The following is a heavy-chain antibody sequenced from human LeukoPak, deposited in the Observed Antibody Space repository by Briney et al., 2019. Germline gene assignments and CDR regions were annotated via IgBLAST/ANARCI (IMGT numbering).Heavy chain of an antibody. CDR1: GFTFSSYS. J-gene: IGHJ5*02. Sequence: PGGSLRLSCAASGFTFSSYSMNWVRQAPGKGLEWVSSISSSSSYTYYADSVKGRFTISRDNAKNSLYLQMNSLRAEDTAVYYCARYSSGWYDWFDPWGQGTLVTVSS. CDR3: ARYSSGWYDWFDP. V-gene: IGHV3-21*01. D-gene: IGHD6-19*01. CDR2: ISSSSSYT.